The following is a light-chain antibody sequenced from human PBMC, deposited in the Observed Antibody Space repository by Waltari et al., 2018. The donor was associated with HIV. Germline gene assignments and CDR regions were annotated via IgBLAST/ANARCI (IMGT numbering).Light chain of an antibody. V-gene: IGLV1-40*01. CDR2: SNT. J-gene: IGLJ2*01. Sequence: QSVLTQPPSVSGAPGQRVTISCTGSSSNIGAHYDVHWYQQLPGTAPHPLIYSNTNRPSGVPDRFSGSKSGTSASLAITGLQPEDEADYYCQSYDSNLSVLLFGGGTKLSVL. CDR1: SSNIGAHYD. CDR3: QSYDSNLSVLL.